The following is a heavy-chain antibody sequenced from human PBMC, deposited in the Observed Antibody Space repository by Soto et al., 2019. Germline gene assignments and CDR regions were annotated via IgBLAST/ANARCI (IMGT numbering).Heavy chain of an antibody. V-gene: IGHV1-8*01. J-gene: IGHJ4*02. D-gene: IGHD6-19*01. Sequence: GASVKVSWKASGYTFTRYDINWGRQATGQGLEWMGWMNPNSGNTGYAQKFQGRVTMTRNTSISTAYMELSSLRSEDTAVYYCARGTKIIAVAGEFDYWGQGTLVTVSS. CDR2: MNPNSGNT. CDR1: GYTFTRYD. CDR3: ARGTKIIAVAGEFDY.